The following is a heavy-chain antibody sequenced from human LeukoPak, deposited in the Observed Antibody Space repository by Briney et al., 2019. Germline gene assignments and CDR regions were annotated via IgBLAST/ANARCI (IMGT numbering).Heavy chain of an antibody. V-gene: IGHV3-23*03. CDR1: GFTFSSYA. CDR3: ARRYSSGWWIDY. D-gene: IGHD6-19*01. J-gene: IGHJ4*02. CDR2: IYSGGST. Sequence: GGSLRLSCAASGFTFSSYAMNWVRQAPGKGLEWVSVIYSGGSTYYADSVKGRFTISRDNSKNTLYLQMNTLRAEDTAVYYCARRYSSGWWIDYWGQGTLVTVSS.